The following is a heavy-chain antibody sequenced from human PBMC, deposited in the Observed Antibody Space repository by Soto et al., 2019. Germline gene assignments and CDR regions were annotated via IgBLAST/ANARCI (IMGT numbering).Heavy chain of an antibody. Sequence: GGSLRLACAASEFTFSSYWMSWVRQAPGKGLEWVANINQDGSEKYYVDSVKGRFTISRDNAKNSLYLQMNSLRAEDTAVYYCARYDSSGYDAFDIWGQGTMVTVSS. D-gene: IGHD3-22*01. J-gene: IGHJ3*02. CDR1: EFTFSSYW. V-gene: IGHV3-7*01. CDR3: ARYDSSGYDAFDI. CDR2: INQDGSEK.